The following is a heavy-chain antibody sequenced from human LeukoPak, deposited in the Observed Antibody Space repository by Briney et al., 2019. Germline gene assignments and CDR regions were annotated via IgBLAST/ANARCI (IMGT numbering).Heavy chain of an antibody. CDR1: GFTFSSYV. CDR2: ISSDGSNT. Sequence: GGSLRLSCSASGFTFSSYVMHWVRQAPGKGLEYASAISSDGSNTYYADSVKGRFTISRDTAMNTLYLQMYSLRVEDTADYYCTRGRGSYGWFDPWGQGTQVTVSS. J-gene: IGHJ5*02. D-gene: IGHD3-10*01. V-gene: IGHV3-64*04. CDR3: TRGRGSYGWFDP.